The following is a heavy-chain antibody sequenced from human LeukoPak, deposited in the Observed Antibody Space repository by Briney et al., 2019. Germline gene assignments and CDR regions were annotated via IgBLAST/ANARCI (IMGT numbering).Heavy chain of an antibody. Sequence: GRSLRLSCAAAGFSFDDYAMHWVRQAPGRGLEWVSGITWNSGSIGYADSVKGRFTISRDNAKNSLYLQMNSLKREDTAFYYCAKARRHGSGSFYMGIVDYWGHGTLVTVSS. CDR3: AKARRHGSGSFYMGIVDY. V-gene: IGHV3-9*01. J-gene: IGHJ4*01. D-gene: IGHD3-10*01. CDR1: GFSFDDYA. CDR2: ITWNSGSI.